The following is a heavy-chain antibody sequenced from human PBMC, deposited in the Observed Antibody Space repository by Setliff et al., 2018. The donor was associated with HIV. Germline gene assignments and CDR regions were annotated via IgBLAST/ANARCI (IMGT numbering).Heavy chain of an antibody. D-gene: IGHD6-13*01. CDR1: GVSTSSTSHY. CDR3: ARVPTSSWYVTTQRTKEYFHH. CDR2: IFYTGST. Sequence: SETLSLTCTVSGVSTSSTSHYWGWIRQPPGKGLEWIGYIFYTGSTYYSPSLKSRVTISTDTSRNQFSLRLSSVTAADTAIYYCARVPTSSWYVTTQRTKEYFHHWGQGTLVTVSS. J-gene: IGHJ1*01. V-gene: IGHV4-39*07.